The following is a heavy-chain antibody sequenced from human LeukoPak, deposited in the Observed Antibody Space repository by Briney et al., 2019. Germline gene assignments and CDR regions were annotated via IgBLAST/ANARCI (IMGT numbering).Heavy chain of an antibody. Sequence: GGSLRLSCAASGFTFSSYAMSWVRQAPGKGLEWVSAISGSGGSTYYADSVKGRFTISRDNSKNTLYLQMNSLRAEDTAVYYCAKARIYSGYDYALFDYWGQGTLVTVPS. CDR1: GFTFSSYA. V-gene: IGHV3-23*01. CDR3: AKARIYSGYDYALFDY. D-gene: IGHD5-12*01. J-gene: IGHJ4*02. CDR2: ISGSGGST.